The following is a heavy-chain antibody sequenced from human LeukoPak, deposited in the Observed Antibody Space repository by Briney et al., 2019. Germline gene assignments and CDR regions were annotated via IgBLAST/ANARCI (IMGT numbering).Heavy chain of an antibody. CDR1: GFTVSNNY. J-gene: IGHJ4*02. Sequence: GGSLRLSCAASGFTVSNNYMSWVRQAPGKGLKWVSVIYSGGSTYYADSVKGRFTISRDNSRNTLYLQMNSLRAEDTAVYYCARDRDYYDSGGYLVYWGQGTLVTVSS. CDR2: IYSGGST. CDR3: ARDRDYYDSGGYLVY. D-gene: IGHD3-22*01. V-gene: IGHV3-66*01.